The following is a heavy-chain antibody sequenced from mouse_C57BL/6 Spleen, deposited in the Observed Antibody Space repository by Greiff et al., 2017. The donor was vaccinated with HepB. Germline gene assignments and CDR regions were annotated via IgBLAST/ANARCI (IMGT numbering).Heavy chain of an antibody. Sequence: VQLQQPGAELVKPGASVKMSCKASGYTFTSYWINWVKQRPGQGLEWIGDIYPGSGSTNYNEKFKSKATLTVNTSSSTAYMQLRSLASEDSAVYYCARGLRSLDYWGQGTTLTVSS. CDR1: GYTFTSYW. V-gene: IGHV1-55*01. D-gene: IGHD1-1*01. CDR2: IYPGSGST. CDR3: ARGLRSLDY. J-gene: IGHJ2*01.